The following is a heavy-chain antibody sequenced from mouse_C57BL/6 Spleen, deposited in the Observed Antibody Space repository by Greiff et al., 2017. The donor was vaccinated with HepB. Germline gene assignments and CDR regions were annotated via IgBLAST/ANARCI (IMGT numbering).Heavy chain of an antibody. V-gene: IGHV1-78*01. CDR1: GYTFTDHT. CDR3: ARSYYGSSWYFDV. Sequence: VKLQESDAELVKPGASVKISCKVSGYTFTDHTIHWMKQRPEQGLEWIGYIYPRDGSTKYNEKFKGKATLTADKSSSTAYMQLNSLTSEDSAVYFCARSYYGSSWYFDVWGTGTTVTVSS. CDR2: IYPRDGST. J-gene: IGHJ1*03. D-gene: IGHD1-1*01.